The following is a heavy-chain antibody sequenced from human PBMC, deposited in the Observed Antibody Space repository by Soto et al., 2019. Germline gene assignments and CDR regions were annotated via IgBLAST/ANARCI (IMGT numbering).Heavy chain of an antibody. CDR3: ARSVDP. V-gene: IGHV4-31*03. CDR2: IYYIGST. CDR1: GGSISRGGYY. J-gene: IGHJ5*02. Sequence: QVQLQESGPGLVKPSQTLSLTCTVSGGSISRGGYYWGWSRQHPGKGLEWIGYIYYIGSTYYNPSLKSRITISLDTSKNQFSRKLSSVTAADTAVYYCARSVDPWGQGTLVTVSS.